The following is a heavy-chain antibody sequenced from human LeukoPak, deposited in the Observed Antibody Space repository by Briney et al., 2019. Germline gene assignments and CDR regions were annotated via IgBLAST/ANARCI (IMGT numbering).Heavy chain of an antibody. CDR3: AKADYYYYMDV. V-gene: IGHV3-53*01. CDR1: GFTVSSNY. J-gene: IGHJ6*03. CDR2: IYSCGST. Sequence: GALRLSCAASGFTVSSNYMSWVRQAPGKGLEWVSVIYSCGSTYYADSVRGRFTISRDNSKNTLYLQMNSLRVEGTAVYYCAKADYYYYMDVWGKGTTVTVSS.